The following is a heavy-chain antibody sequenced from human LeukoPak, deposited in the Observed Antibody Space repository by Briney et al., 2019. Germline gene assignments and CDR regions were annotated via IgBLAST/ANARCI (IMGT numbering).Heavy chain of an antibody. CDR2: IYSGGST. D-gene: IGHD4-23*01. CDR3: ARENSF. CDR1: GFTVSSNY. J-gene: IGHJ4*02. V-gene: IGHV3-66*02. Sequence: AGSLCLSCAASGFTVSSNYMSWVRQAPGKGLEWVAVIYSGGSTYYADSVKGRFTISRDNSKNPLYLQMNSLRAEDTAVYYCARENSFWGQGTLVTVSS.